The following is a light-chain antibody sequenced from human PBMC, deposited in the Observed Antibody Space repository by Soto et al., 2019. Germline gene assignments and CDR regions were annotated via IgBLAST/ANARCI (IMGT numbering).Light chain of an antibody. CDR1: QIISTY. CDR3: QQNYNTPRT. J-gene: IGKJ1*01. V-gene: IGKV1-39*01. Sequence: DIQMTQSPSSLSASVGDRVTITCRSSQIISTYLNWYQQKPGRAPKLLIYAASSLPSGVPSRFSGSGSGTHFILTISSLQPEDFATYYCQQNYNTPRTFGQGTKVEIK. CDR2: AAS.